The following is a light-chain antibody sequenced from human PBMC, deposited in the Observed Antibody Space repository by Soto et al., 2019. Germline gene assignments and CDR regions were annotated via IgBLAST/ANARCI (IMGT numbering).Light chain of an antibody. CDR2: EDN. Sequence: NFMLTQPHSLSESPGKTVTISCTGSGGSIARNYVQWYQQRPGSAPTTVIYEDNKKPSGVPDRFSGSIDGSSNSASLTISVLKPEDEDYYYCQSYSSINLYVFGAGTKLTVL. J-gene: IGLJ1*01. CDR1: GGSIARNY. CDR3: QSYSSINLYV. V-gene: IGLV6-57*02.